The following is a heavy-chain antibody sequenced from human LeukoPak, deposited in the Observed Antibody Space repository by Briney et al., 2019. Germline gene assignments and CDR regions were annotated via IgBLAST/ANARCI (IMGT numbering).Heavy chain of an antibody. V-gene: IGHV4-34*01. Sequence: SETLSLTCAVYGGSFSGYYWSWIRQPPGKGLEWFGETNHSGSTNYNPSLKSRVTISVDTSKNQFSLKLSSVTAADTAVYYCARSVATIPFDYWGQGTLVTASS. CDR1: GGSFSGYY. J-gene: IGHJ4*02. CDR3: ARSVATIPFDY. CDR2: TNHSGST. D-gene: IGHD5-12*01.